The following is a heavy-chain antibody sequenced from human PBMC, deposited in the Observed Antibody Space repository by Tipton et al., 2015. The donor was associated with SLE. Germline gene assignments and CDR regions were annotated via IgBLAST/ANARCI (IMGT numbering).Heavy chain of an antibody. V-gene: IGHV4-59*12. J-gene: IGHJ6*02. CDR2: LSYSGST. CDR3: ARGCSSSTCEPFYFFGMDV. CDR1: GGSLSSYY. Sequence: TLSLTCTVSGGSLSSYYWSWIRQSPEKGLEWIGYLSYSGSTNYNPSLESRVTISVDTSKNQFSLRLISVTAADTAVYYCARGCSSSTCEPFYFFGMDVWGQGTTVTVSS. D-gene: IGHD2-2*01.